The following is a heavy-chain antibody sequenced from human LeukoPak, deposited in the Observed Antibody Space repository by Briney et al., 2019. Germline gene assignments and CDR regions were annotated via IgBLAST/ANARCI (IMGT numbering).Heavy chain of an antibody. Sequence: PGGSLRLSCAASGFIFTNYAMNWVRQAPGKGLEWVSAISGSGSTTYYAESVKGRFTISRDTSKNTQFLQMNNLRVEDTAIYYCATSPMTRDPFDIWGQGTMVTVSS. D-gene: IGHD4-11*01. J-gene: IGHJ3*02. CDR3: ATSPMTRDPFDI. CDR1: GFIFTNYA. V-gene: IGHV3-23*01. CDR2: ISGSGSTT.